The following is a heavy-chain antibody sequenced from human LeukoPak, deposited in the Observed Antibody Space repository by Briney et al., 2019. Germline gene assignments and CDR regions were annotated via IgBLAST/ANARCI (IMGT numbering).Heavy chain of an antibody. CDR1: GFTFSSYA. Sequence: GGSLRLSCAASGFTFSSYAMNWVRQAPGKGLEWVSTISHSGGSTYYADSVKGRFTISRDNSKNTLYLQMNSLRAEDTAVYYCAKAAVGLSFDYWGQGTLVTVSS. V-gene: IGHV3-23*01. D-gene: IGHD6-19*01. CDR3: AKAAVGLSFDY. CDR2: ISHSGGST. J-gene: IGHJ4*02.